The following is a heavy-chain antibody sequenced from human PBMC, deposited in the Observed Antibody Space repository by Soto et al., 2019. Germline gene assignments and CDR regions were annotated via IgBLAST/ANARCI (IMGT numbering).Heavy chain of an antibody. CDR2: INTNTGNP. J-gene: IGHJ5*02. Sequence: QVQLVQSGSELKKPGASVKVSCKASGYTFTSYAMNWVRQAPGQGLEWMGWINTNTGNPTYAQGFTGRFVFSLDTSVSTTYLQICSLKAEDTAVYYCARARPGMATKPLGLLRWFDPWGQGTLVTVSS. CDR1: GYTFTSYA. D-gene: IGHD5-12*01. V-gene: IGHV7-4-1*01. CDR3: ARARPGMATKPLGLLRWFDP.